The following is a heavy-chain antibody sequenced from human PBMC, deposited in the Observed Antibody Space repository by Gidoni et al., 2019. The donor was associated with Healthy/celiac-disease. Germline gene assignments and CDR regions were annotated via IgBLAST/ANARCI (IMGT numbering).Heavy chain of an antibody. J-gene: IGHJ6*03. CDR2: ISYDGSNK. Sequence: QVQLVESGGGVVQPGRSLRFSCAASGFTFSSYGMHWVRQAPGKGLEWVAVISYDGSNKYYADSVKGRFTISRDNSKNTLYLQMNSLRAEDTAVYYCAKDGHHSNYEFFTGGDYYYYYYMDVWGKGTTVTVSS. V-gene: IGHV3-30*18. D-gene: IGHD4-4*01. CDR3: AKDGHHSNYEFFTGGDYYYYYYMDV. CDR1: GFTFSSYG.